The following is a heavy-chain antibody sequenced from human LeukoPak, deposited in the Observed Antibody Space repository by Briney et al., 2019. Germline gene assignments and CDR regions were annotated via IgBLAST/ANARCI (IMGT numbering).Heavy chain of an antibody. CDR3: ARDRGYYTFDY. D-gene: IGHD3-3*01. V-gene: IGHV4-38-2*02. J-gene: IGHJ4*02. Sequence: SETLSLTCTVSIYSISSGYHWGWVRQSPGKGLEWIGCIYYRGNTYYNPSLKSRVTISLDTSKNQFSLKLTSVTAAETATYYCARDRGYYTFDYWGQGTLVTVSS. CDR2: IYYRGNT. CDR1: IYSISSGYH.